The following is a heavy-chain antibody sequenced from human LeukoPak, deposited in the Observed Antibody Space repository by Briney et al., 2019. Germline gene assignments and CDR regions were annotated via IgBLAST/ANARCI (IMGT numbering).Heavy chain of an antibody. CDR2: INRDGSEK. D-gene: IGHD3-3*01. J-gene: IGHJ4*02. CDR1: GFTLSSRW. CDR3: ATYDSWSGYNIAY. V-gene: IGHV3-7*03. Sequence: GGSLRLSCVVSGFTLSSRWMMWVRQAPGEGLEWITNINRDGSEKNYVDSVKGRFTITRDNAENSLYLQMNSLKVEDSAIYYCATYDSWSGYNIAYWGQGTLVTVSS.